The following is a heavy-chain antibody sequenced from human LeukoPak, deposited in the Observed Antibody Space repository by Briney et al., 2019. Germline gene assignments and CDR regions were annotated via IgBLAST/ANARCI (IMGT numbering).Heavy chain of an antibody. V-gene: IGHV3-23*01. CDR3: AKKVGLVSAPLYYFDV. Sequence: LSGGSLRLSCAASGFTFGSYAMSWVRQAPGKGRGWLSAISGPAGSWVYADSVKGRLTLSRDTSKNTLFLQMNSLRTDDTAIYYCAKKVGLVSAPLYYFDVWGQGTLVTVSS. D-gene: IGHD5/OR15-5a*01. CDR2: ISGPAGSW. CDR1: GFTFGSYA. J-gene: IGHJ4*02.